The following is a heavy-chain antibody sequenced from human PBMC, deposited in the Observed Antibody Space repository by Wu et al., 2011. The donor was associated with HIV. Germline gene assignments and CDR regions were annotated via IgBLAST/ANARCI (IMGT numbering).Heavy chain of an antibody. CDR2: IVPIFGAV. CDR1: RATFDIYA. Sequence: QVQLVQSGAEMRKPGSSVKVSCKAXRATFDIYAINWVRQAPGQGLEWMGGIVPIFGAVDFAQKFQGRVTITADNSTSTAYMELSSLRSDDTAVYYCAREAGIAGNFDYWGQGTLVTVSS. V-gene: IGHV1-69*14. J-gene: IGHJ4*02. CDR3: AREAGIAGNFDY. D-gene: IGHD6-13*01.